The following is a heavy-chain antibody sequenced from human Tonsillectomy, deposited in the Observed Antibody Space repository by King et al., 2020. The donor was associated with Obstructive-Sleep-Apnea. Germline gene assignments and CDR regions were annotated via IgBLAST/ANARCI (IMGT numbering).Heavy chain of an antibody. Sequence: QLQESGPGLVKPSETLSLTCTVSGGSISSSGYYWGWIRQPPGKGLEWIGSIYYSGSTYYNPSLKSRVTISVDTSKNQFSLKLTSVTAADTAVYYCARVPLQYTNSFNWDQGTLVTVSS. CDR1: GGSISSSGYY. D-gene: IGHD6-13*01. CDR2: IYYSGST. V-gene: IGHV4-39*07. CDR3: ARVPLQYTNSFN. J-gene: IGHJ4*02.